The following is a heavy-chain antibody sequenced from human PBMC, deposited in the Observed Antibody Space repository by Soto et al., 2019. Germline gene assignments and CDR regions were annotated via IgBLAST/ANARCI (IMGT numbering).Heavy chain of an antibody. CDR1: GGSISSSNW. J-gene: IGHJ6*02. D-gene: IGHD3-10*01. V-gene: IGHV4-4*02. Sequence: LSLTCAVSGGSISSSNWWSWVRQPPGKGLEWIGEIYHSGSTNYNPSLKSRVTISVDKSKNQFSLKLSSVTAADTAVYYCAREGLGGNYYGSRMDVWGQGTTVTVSS. CDR3: AREGLGGNYYGSRMDV. CDR2: IYHSGST.